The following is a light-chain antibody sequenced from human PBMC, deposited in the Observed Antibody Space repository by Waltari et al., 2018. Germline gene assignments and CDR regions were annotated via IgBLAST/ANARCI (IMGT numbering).Light chain of an antibody. CDR1: QSISSW. V-gene: IGKV1-5*03. Sequence: DIQMTQSPHTLSASVGARVTITCRASQSISSWLAWYQQKPGKAPKLLIYKASSLESGVPSRFSGSGSGTEFTLTISSLQPDDFATYYCQQSFTFGPGTKVDIK. J-gene: IGKJ3*01. CDR2: KAS. CDR3: QQSFT.